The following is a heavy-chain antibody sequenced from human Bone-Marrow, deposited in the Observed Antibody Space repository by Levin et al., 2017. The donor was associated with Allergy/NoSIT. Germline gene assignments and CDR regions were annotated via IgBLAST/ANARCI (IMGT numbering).Heavy chain of an antibody. CDR1: GGSISNDGYS. CDR3: ARVEFGGNSGYFDL. V-gene: IGHV4-30-2*01. CDR2: IYHTGST. D-gene: IGHD4-23*01. J-gene: IGHJ2*01. Sequence: SETLSLTCAVSGGSISNDGYSWSWLRQPPGTGLEWIGYIYHTGSTYYNSSLKTRVTISVDTSKNHFSLRLSSVTAADAAVYYCARVEFGGNSGYFDLWGRGILVTVSS.